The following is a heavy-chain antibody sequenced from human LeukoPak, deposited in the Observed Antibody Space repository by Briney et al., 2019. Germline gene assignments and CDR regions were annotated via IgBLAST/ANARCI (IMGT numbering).Heavy chain of an antibody. D-gene: IGHD2-15*01. CDR1: GGTFSSYA. V-gene: IGHV1-69*04. CDR2: IIPIFGIA. J-gene: IGHJ5*02. Sequence: SVKVSCKASGGTFSSYAISWVRRAPGQGLEWMGRIIPIFGIANYAQKFQGRVTITADKSTSTAYMELSSLRSEDTAVYYCARSCSGGSCYWKFDPWGQGTLVTVSS. CDR3: ARSCSGGSCYWKFDP.